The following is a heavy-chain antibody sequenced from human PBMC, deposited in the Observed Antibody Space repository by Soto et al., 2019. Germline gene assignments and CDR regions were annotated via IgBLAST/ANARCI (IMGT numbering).Heavy chain of an antibody. CDR2: MSGSGGYT. CDR1: GFTFSSYA. V-gene: IGHV3-23*01. J-gene: IGHJ4*02. D-gene: IGHD2-2*01. CDR3: AKALGYCRDTSCFAFDF. Sequence: EVDLLESGGNLGQPGGSLRLSCAASGFTFSSYAMNWVRQAPGKGLEWVSTMSGSGGYTYYADSVKGRFTISRDNSKNTLYLQMNTLNAEDTAVYYCAKALGYCRDTSCFAFDFWGPGTLVTVSS.